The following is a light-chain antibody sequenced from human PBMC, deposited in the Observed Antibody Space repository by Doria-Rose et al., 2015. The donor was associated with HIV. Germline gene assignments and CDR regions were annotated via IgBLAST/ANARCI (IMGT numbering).Light chain of an antibody. CDR3: QQYNSYPYS. Sequence: DIQVTQSPSTLSASVGDRVTITCRASQSISSWLAWYQQKPGKAPKLLIYQASNLESGVPSRFSGSGSGTEFTLTIISLQPDDFATYYCQQYNSYPYSFGQGTKLEIK. CDR2: QAS. V-gene: IGKV1-5*03. CDR1: QSISSW. J-gene: IGKJ2*03.